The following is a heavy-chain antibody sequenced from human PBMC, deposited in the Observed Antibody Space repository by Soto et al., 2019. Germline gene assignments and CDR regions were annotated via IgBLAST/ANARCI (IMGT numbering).Heavy chain of an antibody. J-gene: IGHJ4*02. CDR3: ARDVQFQSFDY. CDR2: IDNDGGRT. Sequence: GGSLRLSCAASGFTFSNYWMHWVRQVPGEGLVWVSRIDNDGGRTSYADSVKGRFTISRDNAQNTLYLQMDSLRADDTAVYYCARDVQFQSFDYWGPGTLVTVSS. D-gene: IGHD4-4*01. CDR1: GFTFSNYW. V-gene: IGHV3-74*01.